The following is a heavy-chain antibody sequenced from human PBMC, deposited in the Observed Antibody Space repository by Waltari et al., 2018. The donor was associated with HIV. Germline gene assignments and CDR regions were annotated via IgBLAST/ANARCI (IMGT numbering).Heavy chain of an antibody. Sequence: EVQLLESGGGLVQPGGSLRLSCAASGFTFSSHAMSWVRQAPGKGGGWVADIRGSGGSTYYADSVKGRFTISRDNSKNTLYLQMNSLRAEDTAVYYCAKITPSGLTDDYWGQGTLVTVSS. CDR3: AKITPSGLTDDY. CDR2: IRGSGGST. CDR1: GFTFSSHA. D-gene: IGHD1-20*01. V-gene: IGHV3-23*01. J-gene: IGHJ4*02.